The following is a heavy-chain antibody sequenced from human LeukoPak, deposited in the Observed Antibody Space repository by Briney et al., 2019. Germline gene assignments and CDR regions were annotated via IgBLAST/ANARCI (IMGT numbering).Heavy chain of an antibody. J-gene: IGHJ4*02. CDR3: TRAGQLDY. V-gene: IGHV3-49*04. CDR2: IRSKAYGGTT. CDR1: GFTFGDYA. Sequence: GGSLRLSCTASGFTFGDYAMSWVRQAPGKGLEWVGFIRSKAYGGTTEYAASVKGRFTISRDDSKSIAYLQMNGLKTEDTAVYYCTRAGQLDYWGQGTLVTVSS.